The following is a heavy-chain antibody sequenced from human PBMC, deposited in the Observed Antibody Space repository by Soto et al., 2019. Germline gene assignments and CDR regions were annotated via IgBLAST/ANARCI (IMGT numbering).Heavy chain of an antibody. CDR2: ISYDGSNK. V-gene: IGHV3-30-3*01. D-gene: IGHD6-13*01. Sequence: PGGSLRLSCAASGFTFSSYAMHWVRQAPGKGLEWVAVISYDGSNKYYADSVKGRFTISRDNSKNTLYLQMNSLRAEDTAVYYCARDLDNSSSWSYYYYYYGMDVWGQGTTVTVSS. J-gene: IGHJ6*02. CDR1: GFTFSSYA. CDR3: ARDLDNSSSWSYYYYYYGMDV.